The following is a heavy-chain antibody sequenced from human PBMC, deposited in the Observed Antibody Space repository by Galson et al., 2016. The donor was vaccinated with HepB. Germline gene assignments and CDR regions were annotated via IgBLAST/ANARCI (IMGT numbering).Heavy chain of an antibody. CDR2: LWYDGSNK. Sequence: SLRLSCAASGFTFSSYGMHWVRQAPGTGLEWVAVLWYDGSNKYYADSVKGRFTISRDNSENTLYLQINSLKAEDTAVYYCARGRYDILTLANWGQGTLVTVSS. D-gene: IGHD3-9*01. V-gene: IGHV3-33*01. CDR3: ARGRYDILTLAN. CDR1: GFTFSSYG. J-gene: IGHJ4*02.